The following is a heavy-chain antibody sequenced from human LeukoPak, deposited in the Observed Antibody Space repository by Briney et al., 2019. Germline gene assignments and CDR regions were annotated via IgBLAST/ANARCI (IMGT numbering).Heavy chain of an antibody. CDR3: ARVVALQLLLAFDY. CDR1: GGSISSSSYY. J-gene: IGHJ4*02. V-gene: IGHV4-39*07. Sequence: SETLSLTCTVSGGSISSSSYYWGWIRQPPGKGLEWIGSIYYSGSTYYNPSLKSRVTISVDTSKNQFSLKLSSVTAADTAVYYCARVVALQLLLAFDYWGQGTLSPSPQ. CDR2: IYYSGST. D-gene: IGHD2-2*01.